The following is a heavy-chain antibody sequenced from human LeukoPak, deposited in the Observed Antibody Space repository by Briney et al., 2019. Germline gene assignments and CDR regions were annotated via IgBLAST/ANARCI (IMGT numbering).Heavy chain of an antibody. CDR3: ARVWFGELLFDY. Sequence: GASVKVSFKASGYTFTGYYMHWVRQAPGQGLEWMGWINPNSGGTNYAQKFQGRVTMTRDTSISTAYMEPSRLRSDDTAVYYCARVWFGELLFDYWGQGTLVTVSS. D-gene: IGHD3-10*01. CDR1: GYTFTGYY. V-gene: IGHV1-2*02. CDR2: INPNSGGT. J-gene: IGHJ4*02.